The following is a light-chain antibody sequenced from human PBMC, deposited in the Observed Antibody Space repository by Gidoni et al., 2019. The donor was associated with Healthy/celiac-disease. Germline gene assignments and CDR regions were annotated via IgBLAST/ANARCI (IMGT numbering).Light chain of an antibody. J-gene: IGKJ2*01. Sequence: DIQMTKSPSTLSASGGDRVTITCRASQRISSWLAWYQQKPGKAPQLLIYDASSLESGVPSRFRGSGSGTEFTLTISSLQPDDFATYYCQQYNSYSPTFGQGTKLEIK. CDR1: QRISSW. CDR3: QQYNSYSPT. V-gene: IGKV1-5*01. CDR2: DAS.